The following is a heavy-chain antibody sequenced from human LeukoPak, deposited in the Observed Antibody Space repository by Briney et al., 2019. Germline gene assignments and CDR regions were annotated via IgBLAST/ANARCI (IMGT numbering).Heavy chain of an antibody. Sequence: PGGSLRLSCVASGFTFSNYAMSWVRQAPGKGLEWVSAITGSGTNTYYADSLKGRFTISRGNSKNTVFLQMNSLRHEDTAIYYCVIWGDYDVLTGYYVPDYWGQGTLVTVSS. J-gene: IGHJ4*02. V-gene: IGHV3-23*01. CDR2: ITGSGTNT. CDR1: GFTFSNYA. CDR3: VIWGDYDVLTGYYVPDY. D-gene: IGHD3-9*01.